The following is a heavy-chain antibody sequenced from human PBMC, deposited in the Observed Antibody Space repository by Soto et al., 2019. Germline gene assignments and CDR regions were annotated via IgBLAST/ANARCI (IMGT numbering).Heavy chain of an antibody. J-gene: IGHJ4*02. CDR3: SIEALGVSDTIHFIS. D-gene: IGHD3-16*01. Sequence: EVQLVESGGGLVKPGGSLRLSCAASGFTLSSYSMNWVRQAPGKGLEWVSSISSSSTYIYYADSVKGRFTISRENAKNSVYLQMNRLRAKHTAVYYWSIEALGVSDTIHFISWGPGTLVTVSS. CDR2: ISSSSTYI. V-gene: IGHV3-21*01. CDR1: GFTLSSYS.